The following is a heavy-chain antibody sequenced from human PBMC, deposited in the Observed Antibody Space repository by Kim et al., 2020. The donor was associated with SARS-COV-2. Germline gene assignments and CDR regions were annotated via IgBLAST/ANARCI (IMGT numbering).Heavy chain of an antibody. V-gene: IGHV3-33*06. CDR1: GFTFSSYG. CDR3: AKDLGGITMVRGYYYGMDV. Sequence: GGSLRLSCAASGFTFSSYGMHWVRQAPGKGLEWVAVIWYDGSNKYYADSVKGRFTISRDNSKNTLYLQMNSLRAEDTAVYYCAKDLGGITMVRGYYYGMDVWGQGTTVTVSS. J-gene: IGHJ6*02. CDR2: IWYDGSNK. D-gene: IGHD3-10*01.